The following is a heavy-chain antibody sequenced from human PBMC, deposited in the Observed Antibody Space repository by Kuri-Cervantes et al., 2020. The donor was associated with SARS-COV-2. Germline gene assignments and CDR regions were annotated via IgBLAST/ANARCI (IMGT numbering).Heavy chain of an antibody. V-gene: IGHV3-7*01. CDR3: HIVVVPAAAELNPYYYYGMDV. CDR2: IKQDGSEK. CDR1: GFTFSSYW. Sequence: GESLKISCAASGFTFSSYWMSWVRQAPGKGLEWVANIKQDGSEKYYVDSVKGRFTISRDNAKNSLYLQMNSLRAEDTAVYYCHIVVVPAAAELNPYYYYGMDVWGQGTTVTVSS. J-gene: IGHJ6*02. D-gene: IGHD2-2*01.